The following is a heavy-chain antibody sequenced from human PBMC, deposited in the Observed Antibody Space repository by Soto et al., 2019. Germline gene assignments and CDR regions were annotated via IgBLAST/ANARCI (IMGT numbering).Heavy chain of an antibody. J-gene: IGHJ6*02. CDR1: GFTFSNYE. Sequence: EVQLVESGGGLVQPGGSLRLSCAASGFTFSNYEMNWVRQAPGKGLEWVSYISGSGNTLYYADSVRGRFTISRDTAKNSLYLQMNSLRAEVTAVYFCARIETTVNWPGAQTYYYGMDVWGQGTTVIVSS. V-gene: IGHV3-48*03. D-gene: IGHD4-17*01. CDR3: ARIETTVNWPGAQTYYYGMDV. CDR2: ISGSGNTL.